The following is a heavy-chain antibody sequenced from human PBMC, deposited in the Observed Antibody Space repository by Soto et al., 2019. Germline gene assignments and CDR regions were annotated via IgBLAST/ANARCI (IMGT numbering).Heavy chain of an antibody. J-gene: IGHJ4*02. CDR3: ARGNRYIGYDVGGKRYGFDY. CDR1: GGTFRNYA. D-gene: IGHD3-16*01. Sequence: QVQLVQSGAEVKKPGSSVKVSCKASGGTFRNYAISWVRQAPGQGLEWMGGIIPIFGTTNFTQKFEGIVTMCEDESTNTAYMELSSLGSEDTAVYYCARGNRYIGYDVGGKRYGFDYWGQGTLVTVSS. V-gene: IGHV1-69*12. CDR2: IIPIFGTT.